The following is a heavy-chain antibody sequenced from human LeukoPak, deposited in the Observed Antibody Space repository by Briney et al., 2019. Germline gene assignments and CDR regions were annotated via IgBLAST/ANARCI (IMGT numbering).Heavy chain of an antibody. CDR2: IIPIFGTA. V-gene: IGHV1-69*06. CDR1: GGTFSSYA. Sequence: SVKVSCKASGGTFSSYAISWVRQAPGQGLEWMGGIIPIFGTANYAQKFQGRVTITADKSTSTAYMELSSLRPEDTAVYYCARGYGSGSYSSFDYWGQGTLVTVSS. CDR3: ARGYGSGSYSSFDY. J-gene: IGHJ4*02. D-gene: IGHD3-10*01.